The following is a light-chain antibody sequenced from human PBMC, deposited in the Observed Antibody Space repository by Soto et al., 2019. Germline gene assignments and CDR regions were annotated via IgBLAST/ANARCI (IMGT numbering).Light chain of an antibody. CDR2: DAS. CDR3: QQRSNWPPVIT. V-gene: IGKV3-11*01. J-gene: IGKJ5*01. CDR1: QSVSSY. Sequence: EIVLTQSPATQSLSPGERATLSCRASQSVSSYLAWYQQKPGQAPRLLIYDASNRATGIPARFSGSGSGTDFTLTISSLEPEVFAVYYCQQRSNWPPVITFGQGTRLEIK.